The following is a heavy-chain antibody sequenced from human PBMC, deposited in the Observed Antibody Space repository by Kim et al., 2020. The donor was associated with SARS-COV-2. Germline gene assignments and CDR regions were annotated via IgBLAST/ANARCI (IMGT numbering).Heavy chain of an antibody. CDR1: GFTFSSYS. V-gene: IGHV3-48*02. CDR3: ATIAAVGTAFYYYGTDV. Sequence: GGSLRLSCAASGFTFSSYSMNWVRQAPGKGLEWVSYISSSSSTIYYADSVKGRFTISRDNAKNSLYLQINTLRDEDTAVYYCATIAAVGTAFYYYGTDVWGQGTPVTVSS. D-gene: IGHD6-13*01. J-gene: IGHJ6*02. CDR2: ISSSSSTI.